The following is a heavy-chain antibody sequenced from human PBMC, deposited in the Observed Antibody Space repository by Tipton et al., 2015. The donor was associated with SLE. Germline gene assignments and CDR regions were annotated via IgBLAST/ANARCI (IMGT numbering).Heavy chain of an antibody. CDR1: GFSISSDYY. Sequence: TLSLTCGVSGFSISSDYYWGWIRQPPGQGLEWIGSIFHGGNTYYNPSLKSRFTISIDTSKNQFALNLTSVTATDTAVYYCATFFGHSSASPDALDIWGQGTMVTVSS. J-gene: IGHJ3*02. D-gene: IGHD6-6*01. CDR3: ATFFGHSSASPDALDI. V-gene: IGHV4-38-2*01. CDR2: IFHGGNT.